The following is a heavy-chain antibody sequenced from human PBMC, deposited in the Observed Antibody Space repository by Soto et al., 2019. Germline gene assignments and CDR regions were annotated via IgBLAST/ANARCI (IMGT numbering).Heavy chain of an antibody. J-gene: IGHJ4*02. CDR2: IYYSGST. CDR1: GGSISSYY. CDR3: ARIYSSSWYVDY. V-gene: IGHV4-59*01. D-gene: IGHD6-13*01. Sequence: QVQLQESGPGLVKPSETLSLTCTVSGGSISSYYWSWIRQPPGKGLEWIGYIYYSGSTNYNPSLKSRGTISVDTSKNQFSLKLSSVTAADTAVYYCARIYSSSWYVDYWGQGTLVTVSS.